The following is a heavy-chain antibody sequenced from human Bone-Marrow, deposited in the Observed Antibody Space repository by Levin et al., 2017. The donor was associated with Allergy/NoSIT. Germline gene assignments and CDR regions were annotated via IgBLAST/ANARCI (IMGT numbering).Heavy chain of an antibody. V-gene: IGHV3-72*01. CDR2: VRKRENSYST. D-gene: IGHD4-11*01. CDR1: GFTFSDHY. Sequence: GGSLRLSCAASGFTFSDHYMDWVRQAPGKGLEWVGRVRKRENSYSTEYAASVQGRFTISRDDSKNSLFLQLSSLKTEDTAVYYCATSAPYSPFDSWGQGTLVTVSS. J-gene: IGHJ4*02. CDR3: ATSAPYSPFDS.